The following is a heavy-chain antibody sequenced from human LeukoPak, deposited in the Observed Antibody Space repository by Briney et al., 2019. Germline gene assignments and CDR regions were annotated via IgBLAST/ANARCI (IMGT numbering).Heavy chain of an antibody. J-gene: IGHJ4*02. CDR2: IIPIFGTA. CDR3: ARAEYYYDSSGYKNREYYFGY. Sequence: SVKVSCKASGGTFSSYAISWVRQAPGQGLEWMGGIIPIFGTANYAQKFQGRVTITTDESTSTAYMELSSLRSEDTAVYYCARAEYYYDSSGYKNREYYFGYWGQGTLVTVSS. D-gene: IGHD3-22*01. V-gene: IGHV1-69*05. CDR1: GGTFSSYA.